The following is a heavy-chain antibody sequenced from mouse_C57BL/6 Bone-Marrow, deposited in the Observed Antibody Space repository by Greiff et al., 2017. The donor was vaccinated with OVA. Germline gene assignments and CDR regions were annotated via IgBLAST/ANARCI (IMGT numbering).Heavy chain of an antibody. D-gene: IGHD3-3*01. CDR2: ISNGGGST. CDR1: GFTFSDYY. J-gene: IGHJ2*01. V-gene: IGHV5-12*01. CDR3: ARHGGTEFDY. Sequence: EVHLVESGGGLVQPGGSLKLSCAASGFTFSDYYMYWVRQTPEKRLEWVAYISNGGGSTYYPDTVKGRFTISRDNAKNTLYLQMSRLKSEDTAMYYCARHGGTEFDYWGQGTTLTVSS.